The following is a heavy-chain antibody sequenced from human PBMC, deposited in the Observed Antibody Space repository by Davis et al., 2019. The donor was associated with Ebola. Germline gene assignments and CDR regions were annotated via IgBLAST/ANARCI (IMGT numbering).Heavy chain of an antibody. V-gene: IGHV1-18*01. J-gene: IGHJ5*01. CDR3: AREAGATTRIYDS. Sequence: ASVTVSCKASGGTFSSYGISWVRQAPGQGLEWMGWISAYNGNTNYAQKLQGRVTMTTDTSRSTAYMELRSLRPDDTAVYYCAREAGATTRIYDSWGQGTLVTVSS. CDR1: GGTFSSYG. D-gene: IGHD1-26*01. CDR2: ISAYNGNT.